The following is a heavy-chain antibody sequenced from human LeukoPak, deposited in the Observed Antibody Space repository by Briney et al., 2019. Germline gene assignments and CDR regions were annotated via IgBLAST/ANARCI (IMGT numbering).Heavy chain of an antibody. J-gene: IGHJ3*02. D-gene: IGHD3-3*01. CDR2: IYYSGST. CDR3: ARDVRRITIFGVVIKAFDI. Sequence: PSEALSLTCPVSGGSISSGDYYWSWIRQSPGKGLEWIGYIYYSGSTYYNPSLKSRVTISVDTSKNQFSLKLSSVTAADTAVYYCARDVRRITIFGVVIKAFDIWGQGTMVTVSS. CDR1: GGSISSGDYY. V-gene: IGHV4-30-4*08.